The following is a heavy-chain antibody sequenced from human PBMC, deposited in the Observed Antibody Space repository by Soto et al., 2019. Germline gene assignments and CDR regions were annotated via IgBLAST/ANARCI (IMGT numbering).Heavy chain of an antibody. J-gene: IGHJ6*02. CDR1: WGKIRSFA. CDR3: AKFILEYSSTSVYYYYYGMDV. Sequence: GGPHRLPCAAAWGKIRSFALSRIIQAPGKGLEWVSVISGSGSSTNYADSVKGRFTISRDNARDTVYLQMNSLRAEDTAVYYCAKFILEYSSTSVYYYYYGMDVWGQGTTVTVSS. D-gene: IGHD6-6*01. CDR2: ISGSGSST. V-gene: IGHV3-23*01.